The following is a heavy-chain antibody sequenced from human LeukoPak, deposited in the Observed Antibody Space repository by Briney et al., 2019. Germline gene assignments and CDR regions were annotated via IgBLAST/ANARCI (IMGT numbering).Heavy chain of an antibody. CDR3: ARNYDSSGYYTFNWFDP. V-gene: IGHV4-39*01. CDR2: IYYRGST. CDR1: GGSISSSSYY. J-gene: IGHJ5*02. D-gene: IGHD3-22*01. Sequence: PSETLSLTCTVSGGSISSSSYYWGGIREPPGEAREGIGSIYYRGSTYYNPSLKSRVTISVDTSKTQFSLKLSSVTAADTAVYYCARNYDSSGYYTFNWFDPWGQGTLVTVSS.